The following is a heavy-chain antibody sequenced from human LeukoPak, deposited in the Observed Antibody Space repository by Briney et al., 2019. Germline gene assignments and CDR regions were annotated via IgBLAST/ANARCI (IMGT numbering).Heavy chain of an antibody. J-gene: IGHJ6*03. CDR3: ARDILTGPYYYYYYMDV. V-gene: IGHV4-39*07. CDR2: IYYSGST. Sequence: SETLSLTCTVSGGSISSSSYYWGWIRQPPGKGLEGIGSIYYSGSTYYNPSLKSRVTISVDTSKNQFSLKLSSVTAADTAVYYCARDILTGPYYYYYYMDVWGKGTTVTISS. D-gene: IGHD3-9*01. CDR1: GGSISSSSYY.